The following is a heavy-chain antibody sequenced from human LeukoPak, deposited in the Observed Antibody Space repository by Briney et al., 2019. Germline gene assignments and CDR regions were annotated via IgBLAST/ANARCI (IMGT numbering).Heavy chain of an antibody. CDR2: INHSGSA. CDR3: ARGPYYYGSGSDYKRNGYAY. J-gene: IGHJ4*02. CDR1: GYSISSGYY. V-gene: IGHV4-38-2*02. D-gene: IGHD3-10*01. Sequence: SETLSLTCTVSGYSISSGYYWGWIRQPPGKGLEWIGEINHSGSANYNPSLERRVTISINTYKNQFSLKLNSVTAADTAVYYCARGPYYYGSGSDYKRNGYAYWGQGTLVTVSS.